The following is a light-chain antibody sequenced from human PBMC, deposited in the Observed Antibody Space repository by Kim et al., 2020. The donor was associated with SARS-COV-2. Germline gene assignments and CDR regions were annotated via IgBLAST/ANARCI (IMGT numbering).Light chain of an antibody. CDR3: GTWDSSLRALYV. CDR1: NSNIRNNY. J-gene: IGLJ1*01. Sequence: KVTSSCTDSNSNIRNNYVSWYQQPPATTPNLLIYDNNKRPSGIPDRFSRSKSGTSATLGITGLQTGDEADYYCGTWDSSLRALYVFGTGTKVTVL. CDR2: DNN. V-gene: IGLV1-51*01.